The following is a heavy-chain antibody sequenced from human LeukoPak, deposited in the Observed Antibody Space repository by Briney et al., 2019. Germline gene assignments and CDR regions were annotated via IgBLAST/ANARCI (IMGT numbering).Heavy chain of an antibody. CDR3: ANWHDYAYFDY. CDR1: GFTFSSYS. Sequence: GGSLRLSWAASGFTFSSYSMNWVRQAPGKGLEWVSSISSSSSYIYYADSVKGRFTISRDNSKNTLYLQMNSLRTEDTAVYYCANWHDYAYFDYWGQGTLVTVSS. D-gene: IGHD1-1*01. CDR2: ISSSSSYI. V-gene: IGHV3-21*01. J-gene: IGHJ4*02.